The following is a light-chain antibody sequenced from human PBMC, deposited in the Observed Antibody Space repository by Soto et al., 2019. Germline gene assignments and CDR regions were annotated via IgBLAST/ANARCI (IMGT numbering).Light chain of an antibody. CDR3: SSYTSSSTVI. CDR2: DVR. Sequence: QSALTQPASVSGSPGQSITISCTGTSSDVGGYNYISWYQQHPGKAPKFIIYDVRNRPSGVSNRFPGSRSGNTASLTISGLQAEDEADYYCSSYTSSSTVIFGGGTKLTVL. CDR1: SSDVGGYNY. J-gene: IGLJ2*01. V-gene: IGLV2-14*01.